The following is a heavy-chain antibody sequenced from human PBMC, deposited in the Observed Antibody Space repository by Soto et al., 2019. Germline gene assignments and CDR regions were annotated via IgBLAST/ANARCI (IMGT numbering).Heavy chain of an antibody. CDR2: ISYDGSNK. CDR3: ARSQIQLSFLDV. J-gene: IGHJ6*02. CDR1: GFTFSSYA. Sequence: GGSLRLSCAASGFTFSSYAMHCVRQAPGKGLEWVAVISYDGSNKYYADSVKGRFTISRDNSKNTLYLQMNSLRAEDTAVYYCARSQIQLSFLDVWGEGTTVTVS. D-gene: IGHD5-18*01. V-gene: IGHV3-30-3*01.